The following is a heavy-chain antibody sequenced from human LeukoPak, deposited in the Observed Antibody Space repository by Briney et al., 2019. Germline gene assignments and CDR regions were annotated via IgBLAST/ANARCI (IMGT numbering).Heavy chain of an antibody. J-gene: IGHJ4*02. D-gene: IGHD6-6*01. Sequence: ASVKVSCKASGYTFTSYGIRWVRQAPGQGLEWMGWISAYNGNTNYAQKLQGTVTMTTDTSTSTAYMEPRSLRSDDTAVYHCARAAGHSSSSEYGYWGQGTLVTVSS. CDR1: GYTFTSYG. CDR3: ARAAGHSSSSEYGY. V-gene: IGHV1-18*01. CDR2: ISAYNGNT.